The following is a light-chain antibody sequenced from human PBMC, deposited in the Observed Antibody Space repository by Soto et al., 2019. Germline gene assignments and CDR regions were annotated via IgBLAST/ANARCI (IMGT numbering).Light chain of an antibody. V-gene: IGLV3-21*04. CDR1: NIGSKS. J-gene: IGLJ2*01. CDR3: QVWDSSSDHPEV. CDR2: YDS. Sequence: SYELTQPPSVSVAPGKTARITCGGNNIGSKSVHWYQQKPGQAPVLVIYYDSDRPSGIPERFSGSNSGNTATLTISRVEAGDEAEYYCQVWDSSSDHPEVFGGGTKLIVL.